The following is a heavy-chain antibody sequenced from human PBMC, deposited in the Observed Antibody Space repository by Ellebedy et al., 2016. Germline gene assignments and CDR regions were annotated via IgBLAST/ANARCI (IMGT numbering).Heavy chain of an antibody. CDR2: ISSTATYI. CDR1: GFTFSNFA. J-gene: IGHJ6*02. Sequence: GESLKISCAASGFTFSNFAMSWVRQAPGKGLEWVSSISSTATYIYYADSVKGRFTISRDNAKNSLSLHMNSMRIEDTAVYYCASRAIAVNGTDPPRDYYYGMDVWGQGTTVTVSS. CDR3: ASRAIAVNGTDPPRDYYYGMDV. D-gene: IGHD6-19*01. V-gene: IGHV3-21*01.